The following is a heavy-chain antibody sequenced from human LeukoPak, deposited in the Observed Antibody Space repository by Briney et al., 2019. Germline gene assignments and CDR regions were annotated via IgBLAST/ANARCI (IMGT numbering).Heavy chain of an antibody. CDR2: IIPIFGTA. Sequence: SVKVSCKASGGTFSSYAISWVRQAPGQGLEWMGGIIPIFGTANYAQKFQGRVTITADKSTSTAYMELSSLRSEDTAVYYCARVGTYYYGSGSCSGWFDPWGQGTLVTVSS. J-gene: IGHJ5*02. CDR1: GGTFSSYA. V-gene: IGHV1-69*06. D-gene: IGHD3-10*01. CDR3: ARVGTYYYGSGSCSGWFDP.